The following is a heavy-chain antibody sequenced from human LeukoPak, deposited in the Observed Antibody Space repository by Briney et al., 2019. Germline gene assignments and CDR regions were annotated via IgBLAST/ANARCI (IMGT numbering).Heavy chain of an antibody. CDR3: AKRSAAGTVGYFDY. Sequence: GGSLRLSCASSGFTFSSYAMSWVRQAPGKGLEWVSTIGGTGVRTYYADSVKGRFTISRDNSKNTLYLQMNSLRPEDTALYYCAKRSAAGTVGYFDYWGQGTLVTVSS. V-gene: IGHV3-23*01. D-gene: IGHD6-13*01. CDR1: GFTFSSYA. J-gene: IGHJ4*02. CDR2: IGGTGVRT.